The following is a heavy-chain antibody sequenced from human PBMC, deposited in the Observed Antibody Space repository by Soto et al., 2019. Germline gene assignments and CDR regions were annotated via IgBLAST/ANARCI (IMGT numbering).Heavy chain of an antibody. J-gene: IGHJ6*03. CDR2: INHSGST. Sequence: PSETLSLTCAVYGGSFSGYYWSWIRQPPGKGLEWIGEINHSGSTNYNPSLKSRVTISVDTSKNQFSLKLSSVTAADTAVYYCARVPPVATHYMDVWGKGTKVTVSS. D-gene: IGHD5-12*01. V-gene: IGHV4-34*01. CDR3: ARVPPVATHYMDV. CDR1: GGSFSGYY.